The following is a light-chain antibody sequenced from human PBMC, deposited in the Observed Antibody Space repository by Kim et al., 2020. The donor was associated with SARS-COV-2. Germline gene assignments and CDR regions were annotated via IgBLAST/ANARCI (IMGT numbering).Light chain of an antibody. Sequence: SPGESAPLSCRASQSVSSSYLAWYQQKPGQAPRLLIYGASSRATGIPDRFSGSGSGTDFTLTISRLEPEDFAVYYCQQYGSSLLTFGGGTKVDIK. CDR2: GAS. V-gene: IGKV3-20*01. CDR3: QQYGSSLLT. J-gene: IGKJ4*01. CDR1: QSVSSSY.